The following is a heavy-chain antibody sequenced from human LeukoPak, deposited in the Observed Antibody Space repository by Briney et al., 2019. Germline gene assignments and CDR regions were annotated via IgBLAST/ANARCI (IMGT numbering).Heavy chain of an antibody. CDR1: ADSLSSGGHY. Sequence: SETLSLTCTVSADSLSSGGHYWAWLRQLPGKGLESIGFIHHSGSSRHNPSLQYRFAISVDASRKHFALRLSSVTAADPAIYYCARGGNRFGGFYFDYWGQGTQVIVSS. CDR2: IHHSGSS. D-gene: IGHD3-10*01. V-gene: IGHV4-31*03. CDR3: ARGGNRFGGFYFDY. J-gene: IGHJ4*02.